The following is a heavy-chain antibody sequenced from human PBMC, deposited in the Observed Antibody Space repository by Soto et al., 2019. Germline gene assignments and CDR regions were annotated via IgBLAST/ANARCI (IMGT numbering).Heavy chain of an antibody. J-gene: IGHJ4*01. CDR3: AIAMAGKWHPFDY. CDR2: MNAGVGNT. V-gene: IGHV1-3*01. Sequence: GASVKVSCKASGYTFTYYALHWVRQAPGQRLEWMGWMNAGVGNTLYSQKFQGRFTMSRDISKNTLYLQMDSLRPEDTAVYYCAIAMAGKWHPFDYWGHGTLVTVSS. D-gene: IGHD6-19*01. CDR1: GYTFTYYA.